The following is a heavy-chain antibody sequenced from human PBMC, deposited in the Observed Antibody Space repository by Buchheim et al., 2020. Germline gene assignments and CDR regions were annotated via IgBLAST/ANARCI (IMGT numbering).Heavy chain of an antibody. J-gene: IGHJ2*01. Sequence: QVQLVQSGAEVKKPGASVKVSCKASGYTFTSYYMHWVRQAPGQGLEWMGIINPSGGSTSYAQKFQGRATMTRDTSTSTVYMELSSLRSEDTAVYYCARGGVRGVISQNWYFDLWGRGTL. CDR1: GYTFTSYY. CDR2: INPSGGST. CDR3: ARGGVRGVISQNWYFDL. D-gene: IGHD3-10*01. V-gene: IGHV1-46*01.